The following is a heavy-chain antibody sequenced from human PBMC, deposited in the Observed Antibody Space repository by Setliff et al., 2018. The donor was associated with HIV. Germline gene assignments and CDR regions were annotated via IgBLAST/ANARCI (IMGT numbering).Heavy chain of an antibody. J-gene: IGHJ3*01. CDR2: INSRSTYR. D-gene: IGHD5-18*01. CDR3: ARDVNWRGYSYGYYGGDAFDV. Sequence: PGGSLRLSCAASGFTFDDYAMNWVRQAPGKGLEWVSSINSRSTYRYYAASAKGRFTISRDNAKSSLYLQMNSLRVEDTALYYCARDVNWRGYSYGYYGGDAFDVWGQGTLVTVSS. CDR1: GFTFDDYA. V-gene: IGHV3-21*04.